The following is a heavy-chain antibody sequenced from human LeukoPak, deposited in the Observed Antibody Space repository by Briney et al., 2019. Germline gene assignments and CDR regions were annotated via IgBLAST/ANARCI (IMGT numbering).Heavy chain of an antibody. D-gene: IGHD2-2*02. J-gene: IGHJ4*02. CDR1: GGSISSYF. CDR2: RYHSGST. CDR3: ARYTNREFDF. V-gene: IGHV4-59*01. Sequence: SETLSLTCTVSGGSISSYFWSWVRQPPGKGLQWIGYRYHSGSTYYNPSLKSRVTISIDTSKNQFSLKLTSVSAADTAVYYCARYTNREFDFWGQGTLVTVSS.